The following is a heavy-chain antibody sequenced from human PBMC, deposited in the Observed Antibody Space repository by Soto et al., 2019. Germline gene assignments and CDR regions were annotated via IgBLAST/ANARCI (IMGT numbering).Heavy chain of an antibody. CDR1: GGSISSYY. Sequence: SETLSLTCTVSGGSISSYYWSWIRQPPGKGLEWIGYIYYSGKTYYNPSLKSRVTISVDTSKNQFSLKLTSVTAADTAVYYCARGCLRGGSCNWFDPWGQGTLVTVSS. CDR2: IYYSGKT. J-gene: IGHJ5*02. V-gene: IGHV4-59*08. CDR3: ARGCLRGGSCNWFDP. D-gene: IGHD2-15*01.